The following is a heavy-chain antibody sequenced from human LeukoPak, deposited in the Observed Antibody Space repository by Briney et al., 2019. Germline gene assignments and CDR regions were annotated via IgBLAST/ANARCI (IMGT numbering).Heavy chain of an antibody. V-gene: IGHV4-39*01. CDR3: ARQLDTASLGAFDI. Sequence: SETLSLTRAVPGGSTRANTNFWGWNSSNYWGWIRQPPGKGLEGIGSVHFSGTTYYHPSLQSRFTISVDTSKNQFFLEVTSVTASDTALYYCARQLDTASLGAFDIWGQGTLVTVSS. CDR2: VHFSGTT. J-gene: IGHJ3*02. CDR1: GGSTRANTNFWGWNSSNY. D-gene: IGHD5-18*01.